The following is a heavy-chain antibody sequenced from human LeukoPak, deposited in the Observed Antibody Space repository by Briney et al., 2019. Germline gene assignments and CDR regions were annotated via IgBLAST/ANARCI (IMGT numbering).Heavy chain of an antibody. V-gene: IGHV3-7*02. CDR2: INRDRSAK. J-gene: IGHJ4*03. Sequence: PSGSLRLSCAASGFSFSTYWMSWVRQAPGKGLEWVAKINRDRSAKYYVASVKGRFPISRDNANNSWNLQMNRLRAEETAVYFCATGGSYHVYWGNGTLVTVSS. CDR3: ATGGSYHVY. CDR1: GFSFSTYW. D-gene: IGHD1-26*01.